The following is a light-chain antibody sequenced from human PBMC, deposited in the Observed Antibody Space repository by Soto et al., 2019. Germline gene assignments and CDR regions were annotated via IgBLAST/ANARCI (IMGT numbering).Light chain of an antibody. Sequence: DIQMTQSPSTLSASIGDRVTITCRASQSIITWLAWYQQKPGKAPKLLIYKASTLESGVPSRFSGSGSGTEFTLTIGCLQLDDFATYYCQHYNSYSEFTFGPGTKVDIK. V-gene: IGKV1-5*03. CDR1: QSIITW. J-gene: IGKJ3*01. CDR2: KAS. CDR3: QHYNSYSEFT.